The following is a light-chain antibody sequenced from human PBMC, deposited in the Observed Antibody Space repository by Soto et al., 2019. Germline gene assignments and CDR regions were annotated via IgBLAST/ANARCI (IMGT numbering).Light chain of an antibody. CDR3: SSFTLSSSLV. J-gene: IGLJ2*01. V-gene: IGLV2-14*03. Sequence: QSALTQPASVSGSPGQSIIISCTGTSSDVGAFDYVSWYQQYPGKAPKLMIHNDSSRPSGVSNRFSGSKSGNTASLTISGPEAEAEDDYYCSSFTLSSSLVFGGGTKLTVL. CDR1: SSDVGAFDY. CDR2: NDS.